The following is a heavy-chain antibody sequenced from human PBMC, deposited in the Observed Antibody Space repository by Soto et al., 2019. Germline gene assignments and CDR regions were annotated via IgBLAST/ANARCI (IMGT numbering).Heavy chain of an antibody. V-gene: IGHV4-61*01. CDR1: GGSVSSGSYY. J-gene: IGHJ4*02. CDR3: AGVGSSGWLDY. D-gene: IGHD6-19*01. CDR2: IYYSGST. Sequence: SETLSLTCTVSGGSVSSGSYYWSWIRQPPGKGLEWIGYIYYSGSTNYNPSLKSRVTISVDTSKNQFSLKLSSVTAADTAVYYCAGVGSSGWLDYWGQGTLVTVS.